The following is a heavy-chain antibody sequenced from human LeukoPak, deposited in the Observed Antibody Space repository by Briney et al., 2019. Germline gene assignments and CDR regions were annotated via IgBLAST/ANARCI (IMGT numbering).Heavy chain of an antibody. CDR1: GGSFSSHH. CDR2: MFDSVGT. Sequence: PSETLSLTCTVSGGSFSSHHWSWIRQSPGRGLEWIGYMFDSVGTKDNPSLKSRISLSADTSKNQFSLRLRSVTAADTAVYYCATIKRGNIFGYFDFWGQGTLVTVSS. CDR3: ATIKRGNIFGYFDF. V-gene: IGHV4-59*11. J-gene: IGHJ4*02. D-gene: IGHD5-18*01.